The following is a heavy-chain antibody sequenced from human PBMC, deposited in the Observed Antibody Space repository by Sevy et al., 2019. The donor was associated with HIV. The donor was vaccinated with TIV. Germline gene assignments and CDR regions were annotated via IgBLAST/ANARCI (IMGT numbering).Heavy chain of an antibody. CDR3: ARGYCSSTSCYTNWFDP. J-gene: IGHJ5*02. V-gene: IGHV4-31*03. CDR2: IYYSGST. Sequence: SETLSLTCTVSGGSISSGGYYWSWIRQHPGKGLEWIGYIYYSGSTYYNPSLKSRVTISVATSKNQFSLKLSSVTAADTAVYYCARGYCSSTSCYTNWFDPWGQGTLVTVSS. CDR1: GGSISSGGYY. D-gene: IGHD2-2*01.